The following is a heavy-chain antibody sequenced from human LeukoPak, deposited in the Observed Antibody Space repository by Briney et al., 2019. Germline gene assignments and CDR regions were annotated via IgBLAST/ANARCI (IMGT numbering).Heavy chain of an antibody. CDR1: GLTFSNYG. CDR3: TRDRYSSGWRPGMDV. CDR2: IRSKACGGTT. Sequence: GGALRLSCAASGLTFSNYGMHWVRQAPGKGLEGVGFIRSKACGGTTEYATSVKGRFTISRDDSKSIPYLQMNSLKTEDTAVYYCTRDRYSSGWRPGMDVWGQGTTVTVSS. V-gene: IGHV3-49*04. J-gene: IGHJ6*02. D-gene: IGHD6-19*01.